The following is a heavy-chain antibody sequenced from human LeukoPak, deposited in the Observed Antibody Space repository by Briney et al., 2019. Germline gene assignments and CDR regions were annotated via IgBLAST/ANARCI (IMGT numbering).Heavy chain of an antibody. CDR1: VYTFTSYY. V-gene: IGHV1-46*01. Sequence: ASVKLSCTASVYTFTSYYMHWVRQAPGQGLEWLGIIHHSGASTAYAQQFQGRVTMTKDTSTSTVYMDLSSLRSEDTALYYCARITMTTSGWYFDLWGRGTLVTVSS. CDR2: IHHSGAST. CDR3: ARITMTTSGWYFDL. D-gene: IGHD3-22*01. J-gene: IGHJ2*01.